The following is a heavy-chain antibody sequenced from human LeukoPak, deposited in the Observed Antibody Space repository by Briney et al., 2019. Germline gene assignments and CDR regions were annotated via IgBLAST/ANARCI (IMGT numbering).Heavy chain of an antibody. CDR3: ARAGGRVGSSLDFDY. CDR2: INHSGST. CDR1: GYSISSGYY. J-gene: IGHJ4*02. D-gene: IGHD6-6*01. Sequence: SETLSLTCAVSGYSISSGYYWGWIRQPPGKGPEWIGEINHSGSTNHNPSLKSRVTISVDASKNQFSLKLSSVTAADTSVYYCARAGGRVGSSLDFDYWGQGTPVTVSS. V-gene: IGHV4-38-2*01.